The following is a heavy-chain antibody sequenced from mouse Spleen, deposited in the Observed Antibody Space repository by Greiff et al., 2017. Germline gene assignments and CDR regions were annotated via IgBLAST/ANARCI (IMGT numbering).Heavy chain of an antibody. CDR3: ARHPPYYYGSSYYFDY. CDR2: ISSGGGNT. V-gene: IGHV5-9*01. J-gene: IGHJ2*01. CDR1: GFTFSSYS. D-gene: IGHD1-1*01. Sequence: EVMLVESGGGLVKLGGSLKLSCAASGFTFSSYSMSWVRQTPEKRLEWVATISSGGGNTYYPDSVKGRFTISRDNAKNTLYLQMSSLKSEDTAMYYCARHPPYYYGSSYYFDYWGQGTTLTVSS.